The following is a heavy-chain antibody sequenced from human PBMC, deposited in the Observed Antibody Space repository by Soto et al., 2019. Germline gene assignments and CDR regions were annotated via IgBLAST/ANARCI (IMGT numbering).Heavy chain of an antibody. J-gene: IGHJ5*01. CDR3: AKERNFWSGTAGFDS. Sequence: PGGSLRLSCVGSGFTFSMFAMSWVRQAPGKGLEWISSISGSGGSTYYADSVKGRFTVSRDNSKTTVFLQMNSLRTDDTAVYFCAKERNFWSGTAGFDSWGQGSPVTVSS. V-gene: IGHV3-23*01. CDR2: ISGSGGST. D-gene: IGHD3-3*01. CDR1: GFTFSMFA.